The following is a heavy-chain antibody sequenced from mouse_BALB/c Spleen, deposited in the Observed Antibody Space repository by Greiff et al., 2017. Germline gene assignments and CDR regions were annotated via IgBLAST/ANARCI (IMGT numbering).Heavy chain of an antibody. V-gene: IGHV3-2*02. Sequence: EVHLVESGPGLVKPSQSLSLTCTVTGYSITSDYAWNWIRQFPGNKLEWMGYISYSGSTSYNPSLKSRISITRDTSKNQFFLQLNSVTTEDTATYYCARPTNWDAWFAYWGQGTLVTVSA. CDR3: ARPTNWDAWFAY. CDR1: GYSITSDYA. CDR2: ISYSGST. D-gene: IGHD4-1*01. J-gene: IGHJ3*01.